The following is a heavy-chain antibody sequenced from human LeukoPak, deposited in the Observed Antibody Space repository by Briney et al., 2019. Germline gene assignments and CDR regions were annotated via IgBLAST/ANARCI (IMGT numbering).Heavy chain of an antibody. V-gene: IGHV1-46*01. CDR1: GYTFTSYY. J-gene: IGHJ3*02. Sequence: ASVKVSCKASGYTFTSYYMHWVRQAPGQGLEWMGIINPSGGSTSYAQKFQGRVTMTRDTSINTAYMELSSLRSDDTAVYYCVRDGAFDIWGQGTMVTVSS. CDR3: VRDGAFDI. CDR2: INPSGGST.